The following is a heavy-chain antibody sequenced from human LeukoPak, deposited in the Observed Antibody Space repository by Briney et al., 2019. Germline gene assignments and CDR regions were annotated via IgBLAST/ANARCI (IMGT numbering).Heavy chain of an antibody. CDR1: GGSISSGSYY. CDR2: IYYSGST. J-gene: IGHJ4*02. CDR3: ARTRYYYNSRSYGAPYYFDY. Sequence: SETLSLTCTVSGGSISSGSYYWGWIRQPPGKGLEWVGSIYYSGSTYYNPSLKSRVTISVDTSKNQFSLKLSSVTAADTAVYYCARTRYYYNSRSYGAPYYFDYWGQGTLVTVSS. V-gene: IGHV4-39*01. D-gene: IGHD3-10*01.